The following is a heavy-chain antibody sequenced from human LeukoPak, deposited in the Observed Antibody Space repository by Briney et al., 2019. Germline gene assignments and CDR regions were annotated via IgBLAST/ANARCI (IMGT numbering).Heavy chain of an antibody. J-gene: IGHJ4*02. D-gene: IGHD5-18*01. CDR2: ISAYNGNT. CDR3: ARQVDTVMALPDY. Sequence: GASVKVSCKASGYAFTNYGISWVRQAPGQGLEWMGWISAYNGNTNYAQKLQGRVTMTIDTSTTTAYLELRSLRSDDTAIYYCARQVDTVMALPDYWGQGTLVIVSS. V-gene: IGHV1-18*01. CDR1: GYAFTNYG.